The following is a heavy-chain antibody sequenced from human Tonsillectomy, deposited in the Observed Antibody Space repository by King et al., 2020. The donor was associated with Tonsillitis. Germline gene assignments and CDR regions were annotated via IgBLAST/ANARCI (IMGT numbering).Heavy chain of an antibody. Sequence: QLVESGPEVKKPGTSVKVSCTASGFSFSKSAVQWVRQARGQRLEWIGWIVVGSNNAVCAQKFQERVTITRDLSTNTTYMELSSLRSEDTAVYYCVARYDPNINSDYYCNDVWGQGTTVTVSS. CDR2: IVVGSNNA. CDR3: VARYDPNINSDYYCNDV. CDR1: GFSFSKSA. J-gene: IGHJ6*02. V-gene: IGHV1-58*01. D-gene: IGHD3-3*01.